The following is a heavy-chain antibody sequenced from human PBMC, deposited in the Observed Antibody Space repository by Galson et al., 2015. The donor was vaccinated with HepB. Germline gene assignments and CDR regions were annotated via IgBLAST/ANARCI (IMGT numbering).Heavy chain of an antibody. V-gene: IGHV3-30*03. CDR3: ARDHEEDRGYDYNLSLDY. Sequence: SLRLSCAAPGFTFSTYAVHWVRQAPGKGLESVALISYDGTNRYYADSVKSRFTISRDNSKNTLYLEMNSLGAEDTALYYCARDHEEDRGYDYNLSLDYWGQGTLVTVSS. J-gene: IGHJ4*02. CDR2: ISYDGTNR. D-gene: IGHD5-12*01. CDR1: GFTFSTYA.